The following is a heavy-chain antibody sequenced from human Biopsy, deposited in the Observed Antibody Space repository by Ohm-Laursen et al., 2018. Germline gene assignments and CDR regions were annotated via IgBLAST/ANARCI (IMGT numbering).Heavy chain of an antibody. Sequence: PSVSVSRQASAAALTTSSISTSGVHWGRQARGQGHVLMGGTIPIFGTLTYTMKFPDRVTITADKSTTTVYMELRGLTSEDAALYFCARVEDKAVDRYFDYWGQGTLVTVSS. CDR2: TIPIFGTL. D-gene: IGHD5-12*01. V-gene: IGHV1-69*06. CDR1: AAALTTSSISTSG. CDR3: ARVEDKAVDRYFDY. J-gene: IGHJ4*02.